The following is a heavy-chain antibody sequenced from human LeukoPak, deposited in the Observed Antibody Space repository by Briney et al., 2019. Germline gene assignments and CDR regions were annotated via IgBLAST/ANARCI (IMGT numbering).Heavy chain of an antibody. CDR2: INANNGDT. CDR1: GYTFTGYY. J-gene: IGHJ1*01. Sequence: ASVKVSCKTSGYTFTGYYLHWVRQAPRQGPEWMGWINANNGDTYYVQKFKGRITRTRDTSINTAYMELNRLISDDTAVYYCARVVDVGVPGFQHWGRGTLVTVSS. D-gene: IGHD1-26*01. CDR3: ARVVDVGVPGFQH. V-gene: IGHV1-2*02.